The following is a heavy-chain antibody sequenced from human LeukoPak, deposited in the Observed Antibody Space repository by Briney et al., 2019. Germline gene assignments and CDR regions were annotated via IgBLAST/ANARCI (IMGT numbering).Heavy chain of an antibody. Sequence: GGSLRLSCAASRFTFSDYYMTWVRQAPGRGLEWVANIKEDGSEKNYVDSVKGRFTISRDNAKNSVYLLLNSLTPEDTAVYYCARTLGDYGSGSYYYWGQGTLVTVSS. V-gene: IGHV3-7*01. J-gene: IGHJ4*02. D-gene: IGHD3-10*01. CDR3: ARTLGDYGSGSYYY. CDR1: RFTFSDYY. CDR2: IKEDGSEK.